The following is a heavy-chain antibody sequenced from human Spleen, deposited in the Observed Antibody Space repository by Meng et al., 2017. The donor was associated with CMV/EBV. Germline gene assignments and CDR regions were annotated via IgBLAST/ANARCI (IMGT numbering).Heavy chain of an antibody. Sequence: GESLKISCTASGFTIRDYSLTWVRQAPGKGLEWVGFIRSKGFGGTTDYAASVKGRFTFSRDDSKSIAYLQMNSLKTEDTAVYYCTTDEVVPAAIWGAPYNWFDPWGQGTLVTVSS. CDR1: GFTIRDYS. CDR3: TTDEVVPAAIWGAPYNWFDP. D-gene: IGHD2-2*01. J-gene: IGHJ5*02. V-gene: IGHV3-49*04. CDR2: IRSKGFGGTT.